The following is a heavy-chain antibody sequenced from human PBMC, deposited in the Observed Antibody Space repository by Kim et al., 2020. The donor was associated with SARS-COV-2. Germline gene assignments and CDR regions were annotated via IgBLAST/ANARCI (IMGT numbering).Heavy chain of an antibody. CDR1: GFTFSSYS. CDR3: AKIQVEMATRYYYYYYGMDV. V-gene: IGHV3-21*01. Sequence: GGSLRLSCAASGFTFSSYSMNWVRQAPGKGLEWVSSISSSSSYIYYADSVKGRFTISRDNAKNSLYLQMNSLRAEDTAVYYCAKIQVEMATRYYYYYYGMDVWGQGTTVTVSS. J-gene: IGHJ6*02. CDR2: ISSSSSYI. D-gene: IGHD5-12*01.